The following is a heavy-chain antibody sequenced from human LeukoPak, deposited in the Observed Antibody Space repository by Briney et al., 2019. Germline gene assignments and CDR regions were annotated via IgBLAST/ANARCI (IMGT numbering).Heavy chain of an antibody. CDR1: GGSISSSAYH. V-gene: IGHV4-39*01. CDR2: IHNSGST. Sequence: PSETLSLTCTVSGGSISSSAYHWGWIRQPPGKGLEWIGSIHNSGSTYYNPSLKSRVTISVRTSKNQFSLKLSSVTPEDTALYFCARGGLVRGSINSFIAFDVWGQGIMVTVSS. CDR3: ARGGLVRGSINSFIAFDV. J-gene: IGHJ3*01. D-gene: IGHD3-10*01.